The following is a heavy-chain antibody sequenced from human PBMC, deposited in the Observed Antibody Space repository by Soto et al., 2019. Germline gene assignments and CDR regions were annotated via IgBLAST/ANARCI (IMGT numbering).Heavy chain of an antibody. D-gene: IGHD3-3*01. J-gene: IGHJ5*02. CDR2: IYYSGST. Sequence: SETLSLTCTVSGGSISSSSYYWGWIRQPPGKGLEWIGSIYYSGSTYYNPSLESRVTISVDTSKNQFSLKLSSVTAADTAVYYCARASGRFGVVHVATSSNWFDPWGQGTLVTVSS. CDR3: ARASGRFGVVHVATSSNWFDP. V-gene: IGHV4-39*01. CDR1: GGSISSSSYY.